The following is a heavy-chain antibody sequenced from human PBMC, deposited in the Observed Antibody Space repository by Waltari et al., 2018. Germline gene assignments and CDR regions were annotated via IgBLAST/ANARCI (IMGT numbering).Heavy chain of an antibody. J-gene: IGHJ4*02. CDR1: GGSISSVSYY. V-gene: IGHV4-61*09. D-gene: IGHD6-19*01. Sequence: QVQLQESGPGLVKPSQTLSLTCTVSGGSISSVSYYWSWIRQPARKGLDWFGYSYTSGSTNYNPSIKSRVTIAVDTSKNPVSLKLSSGTDADMAVYSCARWDISGWTDYWGQGTLVTVSS. CDR3: ARWDISGWTDY. CDR2: SYTSGST.